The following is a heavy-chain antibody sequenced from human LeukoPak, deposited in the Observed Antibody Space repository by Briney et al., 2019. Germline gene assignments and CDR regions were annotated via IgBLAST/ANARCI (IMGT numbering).Heavy chain of an antibody. CDR2: IYSGGST. D-gene: IGHD6-19*01. CDR3: ARVPYSSGWYYFDY. V-gene: IGHV3-53*01. CDR1: GSTVSSNY. J-gene: IGHJ4*02. Sequence: PGGSLRLSCAASGSTVSSNYMSWVRRAPGKGLEWVSVIYSGGSTNYADSVKGRFTISRDNAKNSLYLQMNSLRAEDTAVYYCARVPYSSGWYYFDYRGQGTLVTVSS.